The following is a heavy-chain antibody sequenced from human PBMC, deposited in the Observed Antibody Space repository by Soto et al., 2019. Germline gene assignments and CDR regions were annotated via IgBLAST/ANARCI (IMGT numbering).Heavy chain of an antibody. CDR3: ARVKAQILSSGWYGGDDI. J-gene: IGHJ3*02. V-gene: IGHV3-23*01. D-gene: IGHD6-19*01. CDR1: GFTFSTYS. Sequence: EVQLLESGGGLVQPGGSLRLSCAASGFTFSTYSMTWVRQAPGKGLEWVSTIRDSGHSTHYADSVRGRFAISRDNSKNTLFLQMNIMRADDTAIYYCARVKAQILSSGWYGGDDIWGQGTMVTVSS. CDR2: IRDSGHST.